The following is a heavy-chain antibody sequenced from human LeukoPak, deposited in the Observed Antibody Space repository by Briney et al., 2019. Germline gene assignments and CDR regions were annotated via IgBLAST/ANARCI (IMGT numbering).Heavy chain of an antibody. CDR1: RGSISSGGYS. Sequence: SQTLSLTTAVSRGSISSGGYSWSWIRQPPGKGLEWIGYIYHSGSTYYNPSLKSRVTISVDRSKNQFSLKLSSVTAADTAVYYCARDDDGDYVGAFDIWGQGTMVTVSS. CDR2: IYHSGST. CDR3: ARDDDGDYVGAFDI. D-gene: IGHD4-17*01. J-gene: IGHJ3*02. V-gene: IGHV4-30-2*01.